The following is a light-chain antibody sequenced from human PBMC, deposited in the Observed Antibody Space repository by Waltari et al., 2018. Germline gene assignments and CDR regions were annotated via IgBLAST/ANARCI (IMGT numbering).Light chain of an antibody. Sequence: QSVLTQPPSASGTPGQRGTISCSVTSSNIGSSYVTWYQQLPGTPPKLLIYNNNPRPSGVPDRFPGSKYGTSAFLAISGLQSEDEADYYCAGWDGSLNGYVFGAATKVTVL. J-gene: IGLJ1*01. CDR3: AGWDGSLNGYV. CDR2: NNN. CDR1: SSNIGSSY. V-gene: IGLV1-44*01.